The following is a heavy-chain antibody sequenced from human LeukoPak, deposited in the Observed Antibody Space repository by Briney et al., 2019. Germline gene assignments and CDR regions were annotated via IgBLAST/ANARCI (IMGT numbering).Heavy chain of an antibody. CDR3: ARGRYYDTSAYNYFDP. J-gene: IGHJ5*02. V-gene: IGHV3-48*01. CDR2: ISGSGRSI. Sequence: GGSLRLSCAASGFTFSAYSMNWIRQALGKGLEWISYISGSGRSIFSADSVRGRFTISRDNANNSLFLQMNSLRAEDTAVYYCARGRYYDTSAYNYFDPWGQGTLVTVSS. CDR1: GFTFSAYS. D-gene: IGHD3-22*01.